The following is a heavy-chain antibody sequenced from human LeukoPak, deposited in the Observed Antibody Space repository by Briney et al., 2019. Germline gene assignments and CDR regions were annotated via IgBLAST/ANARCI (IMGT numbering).Heavy chain of an antibody. CDR2: IWYDGSNK. CDR3: AKGRGYSYGTGDY. J-gene: IGHJ4*02. D-gene: IGHD5-18*01. CDR1: GFTFSSYG. V-gene: IGHV3-33*03. Sequence: PGGSLRLSCAASGFTFSSYGMHWVPQAPGKGLEGVAVIWYDGSNKYYADSVQGRFTISREKSKNTLYLQMNSLRAEDTAVYYCAKGRGYSYGTGDYWGQGTLVTVSS.